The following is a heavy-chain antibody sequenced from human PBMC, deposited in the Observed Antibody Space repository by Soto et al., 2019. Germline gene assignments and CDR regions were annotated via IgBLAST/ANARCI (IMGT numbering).Heavy chain of an antibody. Sequence: ASVKVSCKASGYTFTSYGISCVRQAPGQGLEWMGWISAYNGNTNYAQKLQGRVTMTTDTSTSTAYMELRSLRSDDTAVYYCAREKRGSSSSMNDYWGQGTLVTVSS. D-gene: IGHD6-6*01. CDR1: GYTFTSYG. CDR3: AREKRGSSSSMNDY. CDR2: ISAYNGNT. J-gene: IGHJ4*02. V-gene: IGHV1-18*04.